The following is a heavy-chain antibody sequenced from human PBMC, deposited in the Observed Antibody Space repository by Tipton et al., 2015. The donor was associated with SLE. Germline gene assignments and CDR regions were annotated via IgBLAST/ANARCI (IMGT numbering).Heavy chain of an antibody. CDR2: IIHSGVT. CDR1: GESFNGYF. J-gene: IGHJ3*02. Sequence: TLSLTCAVNGESFNGYFWTWIRQPPGKGLEWIAEIIHSGVTNYNPSLRSRVRISVDMSKNQVSLNLSSVTAADTAVYYCARLGVRGWYDAFDIWGQGTLVTVSS. V-gene: IGHV4-34*12. CDR3: ARLGVRGWYDAFDI. D-gene: IGHD6-19*01.